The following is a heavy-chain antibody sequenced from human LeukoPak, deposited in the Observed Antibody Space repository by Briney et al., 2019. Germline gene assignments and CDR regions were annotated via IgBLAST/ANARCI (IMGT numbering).Heavy chain of an antibody. CDR3: ARDQYDTWSRRGNLDS. CDR2: IRSKANSYAT. V-gene: IGHV3-73*01. Sequence: GGSLRLSCAASGFTFSNYGMSWVRQASGKGLEWVGRIRSKANSYATAYAASVKGRFIISRDDSKNTAYLQMNSLRVEDTAVFYCARDQYDTWSRRGNLDSWGQGTLVIVSS. D-gene: IGHD3-3*01. J-gene: IGHJ4*02. CDR1: GFTFSNYG.